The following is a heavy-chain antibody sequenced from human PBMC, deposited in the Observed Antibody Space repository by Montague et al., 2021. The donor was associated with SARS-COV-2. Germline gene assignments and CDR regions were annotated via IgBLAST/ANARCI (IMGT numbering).Heavy chain of an antibody. J-gene: IGHJ3*02. CDR2: IYYTGGT. D-gene: IGHD1-14*01. CDR1: GDSISSANYY. Sequence: TLSLTCTVPGDSISSANYYWNWIRQTPGKGLEWIGYIYYTGGTHYNPSLESRLTMSIDTSKSQFSLRLSSVTAADTAVYYCARGNITPSGFDIWGQGTVVTVSS. V-gene: IGHV4-31*03. CDR3: ARGNITPSGFDI.